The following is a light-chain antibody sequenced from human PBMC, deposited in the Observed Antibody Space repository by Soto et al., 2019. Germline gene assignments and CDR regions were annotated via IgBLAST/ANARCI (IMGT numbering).Light chain of an antibody. J-gene: IGLJ1*01. CDR1: SSDVGGYNY. CDR2: DVN. Sequence: QSALTQPASVSGSPGQSITISCTGTSSDVGGYNYVSWYQQHPGKVPKMMIYDVNNRPSGVSDRFSGFKSGNTASLTISGLQVEDEADYYCSSYTSGTTDVFGTGTKVTVL. CDR3: SSYTSGTTDV. V-gene: IGLV2-14*01.